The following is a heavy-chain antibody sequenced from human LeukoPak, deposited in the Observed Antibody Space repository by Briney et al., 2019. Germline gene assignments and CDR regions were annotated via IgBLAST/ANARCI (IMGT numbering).Heavy chain of an antibody. CDR1: GFTFDDHS. J-gene: IGHJ4*02. V-gene: IGHV3-49*04. D-gene: IGHD6-19*01. CDR3: ARGHLHEWLDL. Sequence: PGGSLRLSCTASGFTFDDHSMTWVRQAPGKGLEWVGFIRIKVYSGTTEYAASVKGRFTISRDDSKSIAYLQMNSLKTEDTAVYYCARGHLHEWLDLWGQGTLVTVSS. CDR2: IRIKVYSGTT.